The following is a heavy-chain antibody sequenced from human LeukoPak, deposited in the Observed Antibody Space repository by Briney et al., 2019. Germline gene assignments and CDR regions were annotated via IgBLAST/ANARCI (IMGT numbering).Heavy chain of an antibody. CDR3: TRAPQQPRSYNDY. J-gene: IGHJ4*02. CDR2: VVGTGVNT. CDR1: GFTFTSYV. V-gene: IGHV3-23*01. D-gene: IGHD3-10*01. Sequence: QTGGSLRLSCAASGFTFTSYVITWVSQAPGKGLQWVSSVVGTGVNTYYADSVKGRFTVSRDNSKNTVFLQMNSLRAEDTAVYFCTRAPQQPRSYNDYWGRGTLVTVSS.